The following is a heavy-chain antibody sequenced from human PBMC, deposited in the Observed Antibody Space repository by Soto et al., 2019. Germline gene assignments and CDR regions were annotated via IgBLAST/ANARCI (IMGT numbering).Heavy chain of an antibody. V-gene: IGHV4-39*01. Sequence: QLQLQESGPGLVKPSETLSLTCTVSGGSISSSSYYWGWIRQPPGKGLEWIGSIYYSGSTYYNPPLKSRVTISVDTSKNQFSLKLSSVTAADTAVYYCARLGGYDNYYYYGMDVWGQGTTVTVSS. CDR1: GGSISSSSYY. CDR2: IYYSGST. CDR3: ARLGGYDNYYYYGMDV. D-gene: IGHD5-12*01. J-gene: IGHJ6*02.